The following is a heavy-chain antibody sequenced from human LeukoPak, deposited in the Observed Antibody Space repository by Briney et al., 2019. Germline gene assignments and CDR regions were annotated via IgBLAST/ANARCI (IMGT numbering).Heavy chain of an antibody. Sequence: GGSLRLSCAASGFIFSSYSLNWVRQAPGKGLEWVSSISLSSSYIYYADSVKGRFTISRDNAKNSLYLQMNSLRAEDTAVYYCARVQTTVTTLDYWGQGTLVTVSS. CDR2: ISLSSSYI. CDR1: GFIFSSYS. CDR3: ARVQTTVTTLDY. J-gene: IGHJ4*02. V-gene: IGHV3-21*01. D-gene: IGHD4-17*01.